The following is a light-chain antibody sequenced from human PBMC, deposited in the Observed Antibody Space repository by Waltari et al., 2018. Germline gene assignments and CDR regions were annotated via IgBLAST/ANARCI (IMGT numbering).Light chain of an antibody. V-gene: IGKV3-20*01. Sequence: ETVLTQSPAPLPLSPGERATRSCRASHSVTSIALSWYQQKPGQAPSLLIYGASRRATGIPDRFSGSGSGTDFTLTISRLEPEDFAVYYCQHYDGLVVTFGGGTKVEI. CDR2: GAS. J-gene: IGKJ4*01. CDR1: HSVTSIA. CDR3: QHYDGLVVT.